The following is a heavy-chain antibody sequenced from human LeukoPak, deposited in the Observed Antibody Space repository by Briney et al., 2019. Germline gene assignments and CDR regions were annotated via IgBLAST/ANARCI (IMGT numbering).Heavy chain of an antibody. V-gene: IGHV4-59*01. D-gene: IGHD3-22*01. Sequence: SETLSLTCTVSGGSISGYYWNWIRQPPGKGLELIWYIYYSGSTNYNPSLTSRVTISLDTSNNQFSLKLSCVTAADTAVYYCARDQWDYDSSGYSHAFDIWGQGTMVTVSS. CDR2: IYYSGST. CDR1: GGSISGYY. CDR3: ARDQWDYDSSGYSHAFDI. J-gene: IGHJ3*02.